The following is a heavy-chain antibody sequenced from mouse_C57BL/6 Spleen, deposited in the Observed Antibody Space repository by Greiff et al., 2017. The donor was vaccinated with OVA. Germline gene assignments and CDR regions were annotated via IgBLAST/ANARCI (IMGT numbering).Heavy chain of an antibody. D-gene: IGHD2-2*01. V-gene: IGHV1-55*01. CDR1: GYTFTSYW. Sequence: QVQLQQPGAELVKPGASVKMSCKASGYTFTSYWITWVKQRPGQGLEWIGDIYPGSGSTNYNEKFKSKATLTVDTSSSTAYMQLSSLTSEDSAVYYCARRGDVYDYWYFDVWGTGTTVTVSS. CDR3: ARRGDVYDYWYFDV. J-gene: IGHJ1*03. CDR2: IYPGSGST.